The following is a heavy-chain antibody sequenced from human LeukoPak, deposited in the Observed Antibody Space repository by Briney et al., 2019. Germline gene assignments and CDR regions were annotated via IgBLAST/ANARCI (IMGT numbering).Heavy chain of an antibody. D-gene: IGHD6-13*01. CDR2: ISWNSGSI. CDR3: ARDRPGGSSLDY. V-gene: IGHV3-9*01. CDR1: GFTFDDYA. J-gene: IGHJ4*02. Sequence: PGRSLRLSCAASGFTFDDYAMHWVRQAPGKGLEWVSGISWNSGSIGYADSVKGRFTISRGNSKNTLYLQMNSLRAEDTAVYYCARDRPGGSSLDYWGQGTLVTVSS.